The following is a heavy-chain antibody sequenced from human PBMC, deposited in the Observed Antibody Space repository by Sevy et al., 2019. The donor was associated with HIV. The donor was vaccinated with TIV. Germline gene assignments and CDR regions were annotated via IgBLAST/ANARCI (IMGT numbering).Heavy chain of an antibody. CDR1: GGSITSLY. D-gene: IGHD1-26*01. V-gene: IGHV4-59*11. Sequence: SETLSLTCTVSGGSITSLYWNWIRQPPGKGLEWIANIYYNGHINYNPSLKSRVPLTLATSKNQFSLRLSSVTAADTAMYYCAGENAWGRCYSWGQGTLVTVSS. J-gene: IGHJ4*02. CDR2: IYYNGHI. CDR3: AGENAWGRCYS.